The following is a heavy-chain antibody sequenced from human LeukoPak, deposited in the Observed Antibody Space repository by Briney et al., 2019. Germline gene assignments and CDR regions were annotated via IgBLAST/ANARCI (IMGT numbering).Heavy chain of an antibody. CDR1: GFSVNNNY. D-gene: IGHD4-17*01. CDR2: IYSGDTT. J-gene: IGHJ5*02. V-gene: IGHV3-66*01. CDR3: VREFYGP. Sequence: GGSLRLSGTASGFSVNNNYISWVRQAPGRGLEWVSVIYSGDTTFYADSVKDRFTISRDNSKNTVYLQMNNLRGEDTAMYYCVREFYGPWGQGTLVTVSS.